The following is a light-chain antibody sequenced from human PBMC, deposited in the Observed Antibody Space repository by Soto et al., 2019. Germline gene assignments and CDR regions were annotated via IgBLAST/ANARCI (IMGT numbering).Light chain of an antibody. V-gene: IGKV3-15*01. CDR2: GAS. CDR1: QSVSSN. J-gene: IGKJ3*01. Sequence: EIVMTQSPATLSVSPGERATLSCRASQSVSSNLAWYQQNPGQAPRRLIYGASTRATGIPAGFSGSGSGTEFTLTISSLQSEDCAVYYCQQYNNRPPFTFGPGTKVDIK. CDR3: QQYNNRPPFT.